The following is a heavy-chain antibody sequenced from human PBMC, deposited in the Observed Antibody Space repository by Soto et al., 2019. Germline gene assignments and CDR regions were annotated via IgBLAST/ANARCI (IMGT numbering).Heavy chain of an antibody. D-gene: IGHD6-19*01. CDR1: GGSISSYY. Sequence: SETLSLTCTVSGGSISSYYWSWIRQPPGKGLEWIGYIYYSGSTNYNPSLKSRVTISVDTSKNQFSLKLSSVAAADTAVYYCAREVAVAGEFDDWGQGTLVTVSS. J-gene: IGHJ4*02. V-gene: IGHV4-59*01. CDR3: AREVAVAGEFDD. CDR2: IYYSGST.